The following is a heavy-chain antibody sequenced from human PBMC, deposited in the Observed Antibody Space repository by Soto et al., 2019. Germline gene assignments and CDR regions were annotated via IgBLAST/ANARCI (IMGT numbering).Heavy chain of an antibody. Sequence: GGSLRLSCTCSGFTFGDYTMSWFRQAPGKGLEWVGFIRNKAYGATTEYAASVKGRFTISRDDSKSIAYLQMNSLKTEDTAVYYCSRSGYNDSWYGKDLDYWGQGT. V-gene: IGHV3-49*03. CDR1: GFTFGDYT. D-gene: IGHD6-13*01. CDR3: SRSGYNDSWYGKDLDY. J-gene: IGHJ4*02. CDR2: IRNKAYGATT.